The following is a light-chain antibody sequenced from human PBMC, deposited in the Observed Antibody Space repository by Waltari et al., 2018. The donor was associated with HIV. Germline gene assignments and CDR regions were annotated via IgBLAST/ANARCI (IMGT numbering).Light chain of an antibody. J-gene: IGKJ2*01. V-gene: IGKV1-5*03. CDR3: QQYNSYPYT. CDR1: QSISSW. Sequence: DIQMTQSPSTLSASVGDRVTITCRASQSISSWLAWYQQKPGKAPKLLIYKASSLESGVPSRFSNSGSGTEFILTISSLQPDDFATYYCQQYNSYPYTFGQGTKLEIK. CDR2: KAS.